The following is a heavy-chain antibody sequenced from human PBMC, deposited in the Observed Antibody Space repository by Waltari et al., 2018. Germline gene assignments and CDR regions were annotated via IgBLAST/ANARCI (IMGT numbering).Heavy chain of an antibody. Sequence: EVHLVQSGGGLVQQGRSLRLSCKAPGFTFGDHAMSSVRQAPGKGLEWVGFIRSKAYGGTTEYAASVKGRFIISRDDSKSIAYLQMNSLKTEDTAVYYCARGDDSSGSSDAFDTWGLGTLVTVSS. D-gene: IGHD3-22*01. CDR2: IRSKAYGGTT. CDR3: ARGDDSSGSSDAFDT. J-gene: IGHJ3*02. V-gene: IGHV3-49*04. CDR1: GFTFGDHA.